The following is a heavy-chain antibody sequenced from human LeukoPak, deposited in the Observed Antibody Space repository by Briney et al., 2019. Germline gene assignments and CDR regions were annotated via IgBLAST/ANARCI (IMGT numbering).Heavy chain of an antibody. CDR3: ASSEGGSYSTQVNYFDY. V-gene: IGHV3-48*03. CDR1: GFTFSSYE. CDR2: ISISGSTI. J-gene: IGHJ4*02. D-gene: IGHD1-26*01. Sequence: GGSLRLSCAASGFTFSSYEMNWVRQAPGKGLEWVSYISISGSTIYYADSVKGRFTISRDNAKNSLYLQMNSLRAEDTAVYYCASSEGGSYSTQVNYFDYWGQGTLVTVSS.